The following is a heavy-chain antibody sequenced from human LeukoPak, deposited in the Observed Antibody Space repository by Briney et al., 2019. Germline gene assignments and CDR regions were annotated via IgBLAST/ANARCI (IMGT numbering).Heavy chain of an antibody. CDR1: GGSIRNYC. V-gene: IGHV4-59*12. J-gene: IGHJ6*03. CDR3: ASLYSSGWSPPRYYYMDV. D-gene: IGHD6-19*01. CDR2: TCDSGNT. Sequence: SETLSLTCTVSGGSIRNYCWNWIRQPPGKGLEWIGYTCDSGNTDYNPSLKSRVTISVDTSKNQFSLKLSSVTAADTAVYYCASLYSSGWSPPRYYYMDVWGKGTTVTVSS.